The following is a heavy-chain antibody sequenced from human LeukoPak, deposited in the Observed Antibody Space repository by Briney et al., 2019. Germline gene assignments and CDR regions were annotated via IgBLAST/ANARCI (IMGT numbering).Heavy chain of an antibody. CDR3: AKGIRVLDY. V-gene: IGHV3-23*01. CDR1: GFTFSNFA. CDR2: ISGSGGST. D-gene: IGHD2-2*01. J-gene: IGHJ4*02. Sequence: GGSLRLSCAASGFTFSNFAMTWVRQAPGKGLEWVSTISGSGGSTYYADSVKGRFTISRDNSKNTLYLQMNSLGAEDTAVYYCAKGIRVLDYWGQGTLVTVSS.